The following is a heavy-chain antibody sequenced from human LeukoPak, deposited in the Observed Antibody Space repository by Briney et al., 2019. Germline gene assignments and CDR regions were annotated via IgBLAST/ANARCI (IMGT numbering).Heavy chain of an antibody. D-gene: IGHD2-2*01. CDR1: GLTVSTNY. J-gene: IGHJ3*02. CDR2: FYSGDTT. CDR3: ARYCDSTSCRPHGGIDI. Sequence: GGSLRLSCAASGLTVSTNYMTWVRQAPGKGLEWVSIFYSGDTTYYADSVRGRFTISRDNSKNTLYLQMNSLRAEDTALYYCARYCDSTSCRPHGGIDIWGQGTMVTVSS. V-gene: IGHV3-53*01.